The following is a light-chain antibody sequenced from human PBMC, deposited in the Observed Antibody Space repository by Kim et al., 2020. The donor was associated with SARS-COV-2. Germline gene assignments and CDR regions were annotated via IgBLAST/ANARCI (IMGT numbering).Light chain of an antibody. CDR1: KLGERY. J-gene: IGLJ2*01. V-gene: IGLV3-1*01. CDR3: QAWDRSAGVV. Sequence: SYELTQPPSVSVSPGQTASITCSGDKLGERYVSWYQQRPGQSPVLVIHQDIKRPSGIPERFSGSNSGITATLTISGTQAMDEADYYCQAWDRSAGVVFGG. CDR2: QDI.